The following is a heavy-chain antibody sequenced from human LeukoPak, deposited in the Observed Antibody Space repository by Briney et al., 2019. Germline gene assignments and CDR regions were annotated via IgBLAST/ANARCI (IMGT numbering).Heavy chain of an antibody. D-gene: IGHD6-13*01. Sequence: GGSLRLSCAASGFTFSSYSMNWVRQAPGKGLEWVSAISGSGGSTYYADSVKGRFTISRDNSKNTLYLQMNSLRAEDTAVYYCAKDLLAAAGGPLDYWGQGTLVTVSS. CDR1: GFTFSSYS. CDR3: AKDLLAAAGGPLDY. CDR2: ISGSGGST. J-gene: IGHJ4*02. V-gene: IGHV3-23*01.